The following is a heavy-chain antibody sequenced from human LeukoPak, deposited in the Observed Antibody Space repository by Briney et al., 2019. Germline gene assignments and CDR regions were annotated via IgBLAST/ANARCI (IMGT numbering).Heavy chain of an antibody. V-gene: IGHV3-11*01. CDR1: GFTFSDYY. J-gene: IGHJ4*02. D-gene: IGHD5-18*01. Sequence: PGGSLRLSCAASGFTFSDYYMTWIRQAPGKGLEWVSYISASGTTIYYADSLKGRFTISRDNAKNSLYLQMNSLRAEDTAVYYCARDKYSYGELDYWGQGTLVTVSS. CDR2: ISASGTTI. CDR3: ARDKYSYGELDY.